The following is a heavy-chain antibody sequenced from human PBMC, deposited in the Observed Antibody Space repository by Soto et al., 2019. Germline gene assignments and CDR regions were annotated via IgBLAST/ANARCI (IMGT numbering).Heavy chain of an antibody. CDR1: GFSIRIYY. CDR2: IYYSGST. J-gene: IGHJ5*02. CDR3: ARGGVGATSYNWFDP. Sequence: PLETLSITCTVSGFSIRIYYFSWIRQPPGKGLEWIGYIYYSGSTNYNPSLKSRVTISVDTSKNQFSLKLSSVTAADTAVYYCARGGVGATSYNWFDPWGQGTLVTV. D-gene: IGHD1-26*01. V-gene: IGHV4-59*01.